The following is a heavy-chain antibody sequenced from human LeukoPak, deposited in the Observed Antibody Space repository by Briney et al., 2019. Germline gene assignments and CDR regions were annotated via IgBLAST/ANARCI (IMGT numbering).Heavy chain of an antibody. V-gene: IGHV4-59*01. CDR3: ARGLGGGYGLLGYYYYMDV. CDR2: IYYSGST. D-gene: IGHD5-12*01. CDR1: GGSISSYY. J-gene: IGHJ6*03. Sequence: SETLSLTCTVSGGSISSYYWSWIRQPPGKGLEWIGYIYYSGSTNYNPALKSRVTISVDTSKNQFSLKLGSVTAADTAVYYCARGLGGGYGLLGYYYYMDVWGKGTTVTVSS.